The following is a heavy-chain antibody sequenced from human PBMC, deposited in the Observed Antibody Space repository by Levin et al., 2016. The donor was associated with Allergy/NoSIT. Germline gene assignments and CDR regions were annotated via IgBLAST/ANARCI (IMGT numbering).Heavy chain of an antibody. CDR1: GNTFTTYD. J-gene: IGHJ4*02. V-gene: IGHV1-8*01. CDR3: ARGPVGSSWRLFDY. CDR2: ANPNSGNT. D-gene: IGHD6-13*01. Sequence: ASVKVSCKASGNTFTTYDINWVRQATGQGLEWMGWANPNSGNTGYAQKFQGRLTMTMITSISTGYMELNSLTSDDTAVYYCARGPVGSSWRLFDYWGQGTQVTVSS.